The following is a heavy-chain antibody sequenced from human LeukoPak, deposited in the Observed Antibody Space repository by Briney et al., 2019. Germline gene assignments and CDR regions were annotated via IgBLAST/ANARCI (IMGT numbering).Heavy chain of an antibody. D-gene: IGHD5-24*01. CDR3: AKNRDNYFDY. V-gene: IGHV4-4*02. Sequence: SETLSLTCAVSGGSISSSNWWTWVRQTPGKGLEWIGEIYHSGRTSYNPSLKSRVTISVDKSNNQFSLKLTSVTAADTAVYYCAKNRDNYFDYWGQGTLITVSS. CDR2: IYHSGRT. J-gene: IGHJ4*02. CDR1: GGSISSSNW.